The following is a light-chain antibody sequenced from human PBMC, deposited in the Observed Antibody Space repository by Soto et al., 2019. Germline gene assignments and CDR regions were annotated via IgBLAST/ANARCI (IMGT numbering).Light chain of an antibody. CDR1: QGISSY. CDR3: QQVNVYPST. Sequence: DIQMTQSPSTLSASVGDRVTITCRASQGISSYLGWYQQTPGKAPNLLIYDASTLHSGVPSRFSGGGSGTDFTLTISSLQPEDFATYYCQQVNVYPSTFGGGTKVDIK. CDR2: DAS. J-gene: IGKJ4*01. V-gene: IGKV1-9*01.